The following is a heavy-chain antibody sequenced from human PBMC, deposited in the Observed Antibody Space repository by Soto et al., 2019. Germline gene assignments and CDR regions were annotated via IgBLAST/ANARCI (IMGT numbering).Heavy chain of an antibody. CDR3: ARRGYRGGVFDI. CDR2: IYYSGST. J-gene: IGHJ3*02. D-gene: IGHD3-10*01. Sequence: SETLSLTCTASGGSISSYYWSWIRQPPGKGLEWIGYIYYSGSTNYNPSLKSRVTISVDTSKNQFSLKLSSVTAADTAVYYCARRGYRGGVFDIWGQGTMVTVSS. CDR1: GGSISSYY. V-gene: IGHV4-59*01.